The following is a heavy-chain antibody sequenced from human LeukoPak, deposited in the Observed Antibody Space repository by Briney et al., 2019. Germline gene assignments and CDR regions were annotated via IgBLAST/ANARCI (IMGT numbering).Heavy chain of an antibody. CDR2: IYYSGST. CDR1: GGSISSYY. Sequence: SETLSLTCTVSGGSISSYYWSWIRQPPGKGLEWIGYIYYSGSTNYNPSLKSRVTISVDTSKNQFSLKLSYVTAADTAVYYCARGAYGLGSYSWFDPWGQGTLVSVFS. V-gene: IGHV4-59*01. D-gene: IGHD3-10*01. CDR3: ARGAYGLGSYSWFDP. J-gene: IGHJ5*02.